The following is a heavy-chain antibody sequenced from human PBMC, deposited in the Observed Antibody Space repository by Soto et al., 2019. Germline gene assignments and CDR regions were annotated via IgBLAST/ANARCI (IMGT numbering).Heavy chain of an antibody. CDR1: GGSISSGGYY. CDR3: ARVFYYDSSGYYYAFDY. Sequence: PSETLSLTCTVSGGSISSGGYYWSWIRQHPGKGLEWIGYIYYSGSTYYNPSLKSRVTISVDTSKNQFSLKLSSVTAADTAVYYCARVFYYDSSGYYYAFDYWGQGTLVTVSS. D-gene: IGHD3-22*01. CDR2: IYYSGST. J-gene: IGHJ4*02. V-gene: IGHV4-31*03.